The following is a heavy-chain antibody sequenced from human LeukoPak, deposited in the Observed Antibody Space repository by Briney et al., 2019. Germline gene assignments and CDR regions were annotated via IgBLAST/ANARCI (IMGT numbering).Heavy chain of an antibody. CDR3: ANNDRGTLDY. J-gene: IGHJ4*02. V-gene: IGHV3-23*01. CDR2: ISGSGGST. CDR1: GFTFSSYA. Sequence: GGSLRLSCAASGFTFSSYAMRWVRQAPGKGMEWVSAISGSGGSTYYADSVKGRFTISRDNSKNTLYLQMNSLRAEDTAVYYCANNDRGTLDYWGQGTLVTVSS. D-gene: IGHD1-1*01.